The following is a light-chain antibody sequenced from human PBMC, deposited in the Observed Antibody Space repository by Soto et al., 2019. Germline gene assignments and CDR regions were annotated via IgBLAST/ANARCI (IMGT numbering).Light chain of an antibody. J-gene: IGKJ1*01. CDR2: GAS. CDR3: QQYGSSPWT. V-gene: IGKV3-20*01. Sequence: EIVMTQSPATLSLSPGERATLSCRASQSLRSSLAWYQQKPGQAPRLLIYGASSRATGIPDRFSGSGSGTDFTLTISRLEPEDFAVYYCQQYGSSPWTFGQGTKVDIK. CDR1: QSLRSS.